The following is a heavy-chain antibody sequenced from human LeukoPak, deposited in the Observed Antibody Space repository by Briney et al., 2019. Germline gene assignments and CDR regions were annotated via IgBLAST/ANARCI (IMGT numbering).Heavy chain of an antibody. Sequence: GGSLRLSCAASGFTFSSYVMHWVRQAPGKGLEWVSYISSSSSTIYYADSVKGRFTISRDNAKNSLYLQMNSLRAEDTAVYYCAGYDYGDYGSLDYWGQGTLVTVSP. CDR2: ISSSSSTI. D-gene: IGHD4-17*01. J-gene: IGHJ4*02. V-gene: IGHV3-48*01. CDR1: GFTFSSYV. CDR3: AGYDYGDYGSLDY.